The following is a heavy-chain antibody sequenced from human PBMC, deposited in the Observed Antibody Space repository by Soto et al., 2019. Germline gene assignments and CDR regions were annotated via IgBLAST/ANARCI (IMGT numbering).Heavy chain of an antibody. D-gene: IGHD1-26*01. V-gene: IGHV3-23*01. J-gene: IGHJ4*02. CDR1: GFTFSSYA. CDR3: AKEPGADFGDYCDN. Sequence: GGSLRLSCTASGFTFSSYAMSWVRQAPGKGLDWVSGISGSGGSTYNADSAKGRFTISRDNSKNTLYLQMNSLGVEDTAVYYCAKEPGADFGDYCDNWGQGTLVTVSS. CDR2: ISGSGGST.